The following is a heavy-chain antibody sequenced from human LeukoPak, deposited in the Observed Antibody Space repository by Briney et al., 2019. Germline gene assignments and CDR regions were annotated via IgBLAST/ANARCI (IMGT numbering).Heavy chain of an antibody. CDR1: GFTFSSYG. V-gene: IGHV3-7*01. CDR3: AREGNGYNKY. D-gene: IGHD5-18*01. Sequence: GGSLRLSCAASGFTFSSYGMSWVRQAPGKGLEWVANIKQDGSEKYYVDSVKGRFTISRDNAKNSLYLQMNSLRAEDTAVYYCAREGNGYNKYWGQGTLVTVSS. J-gene: IGHJ4*02. CDR2: IKQDGSEK.